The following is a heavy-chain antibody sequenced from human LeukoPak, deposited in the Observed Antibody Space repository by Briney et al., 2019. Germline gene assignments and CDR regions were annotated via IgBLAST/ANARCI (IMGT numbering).Heavy chain of an antibody. Sequence: GGSLRRSCAASGFTFSSYGMHWVRQAPGKGLEWVSLIWYDGSNKYYADSVKGRFTISRDNSKNTLNLQMNSLRAEDTALYYCARDRAMVVGSSWYYDYWGQGTLVTVSS. CDR3: ARDRAMVVGSSWYYDY. V-gene: IGHV3-33*01. CDR2: IWYDGSNK. J-gene: IGHJ4*02. D-gene: IGHD5-18*01. CDR1: GFTFSSYG.